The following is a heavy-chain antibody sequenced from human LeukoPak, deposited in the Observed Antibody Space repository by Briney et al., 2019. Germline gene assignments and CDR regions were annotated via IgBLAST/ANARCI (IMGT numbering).Heavy chain of an antibody. CDR2: ISGSGGST. D-gene: IGHD6-19*01. V-gene: IGHV3-23*01. Sequence: GGSLRLSCAASGFTFSSYAMSWVRQAPGKGLEWVSAISGSGGSTYYADSVKGRFTISRDNSKNTLYLQMNSLSAEDTAVYYCAKGPSSGWYRYWGQGTLATVSS. CDR1: GFTFSSYA. J-gene: IGHJ4*02. CDR3: AKGPSSGWYRY.